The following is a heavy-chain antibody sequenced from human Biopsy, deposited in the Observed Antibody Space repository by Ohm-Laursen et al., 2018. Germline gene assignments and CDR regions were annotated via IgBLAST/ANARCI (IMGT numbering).Heavy chain of an antibody. CDR3: ARGMRTTGWPYFDY. D-gene: IGHD2/OR15-2a*01. CDR2: IYSGGNT. V-gene: IGHV4-61*01. J-gene: IGHJ4*02. CDR1: GYSIIPSGPEN. Sequence: SETLSLTCTLSGYSIIPSGPENWSWIRQPPGQGLQYIGFIYSGGNTNYNPSLRSRVTMSVDTSKNQFSLRLNSVTAADTAVYYCARGMRTTGWPYFDYRGQGILVTVSS.